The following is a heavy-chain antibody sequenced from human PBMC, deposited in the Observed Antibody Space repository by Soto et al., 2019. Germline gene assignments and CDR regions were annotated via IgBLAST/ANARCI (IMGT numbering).Heavy chain of an antibody. D-gene: IGHD1-1*01. CDR1: GGSISSVNW. CDR2: MHPSGST. Sequence: QVQPQESGPGLVKPSDTLSLTCAVSGGSISSVNWWSWVRQSPGKGLEWIGEMHPSGSTNYNPSRKSRVTVSMDKSMNQFSLKMYSVTAADTAVYFCARHGHNIYGFDVWGRGTTVTVSS. V-gene: IGHV4-4*02. J-gene: IGHJ6*02. CDR3: ARHGHNIYGFDV.